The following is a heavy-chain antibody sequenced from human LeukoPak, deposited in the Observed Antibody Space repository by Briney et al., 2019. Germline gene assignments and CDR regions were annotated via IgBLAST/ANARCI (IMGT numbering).Heavy chain of an antibody. CDR1: GFTFSSYA. J-gene: IGHJ2*01. Sequence: GGSLRLTCAASGFTFSSYAMSWVRQAPGKGLEWVSVISGSGGSTYYADSVKGRFTISRDNSKNTLYLQMNSLRAEDTAVYYCAKDSSSWHTYWYFDLWGRGTLVTVSS. V-gene: IGHV3-23*01. D-gene: IGHD6-13*01. CDR3: AKDSSSWHTYWYFDL. CDR2: ISGSGGST.